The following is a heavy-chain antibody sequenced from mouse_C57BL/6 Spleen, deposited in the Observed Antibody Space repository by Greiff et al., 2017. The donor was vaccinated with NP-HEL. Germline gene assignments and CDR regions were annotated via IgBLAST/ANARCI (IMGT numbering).Heavy chain of an antibody. CDR3: AREVGLRQDYYAMDY. D-gene: IGHD2-4*01. J-gene: IGHJ4*01. Sequence: EVQLQQSGPELVKPGASVKISCKASGYTFTDYYMNWVKQSHGKSLEWIGDINPNNGGTSYNQKFKGKATLTVDKSSSTAYMELRSLTSEDSAVYYCAREVGLRQDYYAMDYWGQGTSVTVSS. V-gene: IGHV1-26*01. CDR2: INPNNGGT. CDR1: GYTFTDYY.